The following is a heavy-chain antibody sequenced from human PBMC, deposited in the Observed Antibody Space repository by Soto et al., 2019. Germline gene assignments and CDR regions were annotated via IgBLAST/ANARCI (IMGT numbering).Heavy chain of an antibody. D-gene: IGHD3-16*01. CDR1: GFTFSSYG. J-gene: IGHJ4*02. CDR3: AREAGYDYFDY. CDR2: IWYDGSNK. Sequence: QVQLVESGGGVVQPGRSLRLSCAASGFTFSSYGMHWVRQAPGKGLEWVAVIWYDGSNKYYADSVKGRFTISRDNSKNTLYLQMNSLRAEDTAVYYRAREAGYDYFDYWGQGTLVTVSS. V-gene: IGHV3-33*01.